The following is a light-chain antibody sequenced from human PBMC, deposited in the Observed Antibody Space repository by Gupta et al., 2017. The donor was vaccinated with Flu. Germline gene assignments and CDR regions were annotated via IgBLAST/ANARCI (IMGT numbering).Light chain of an antibody. J-gene: IGKJ2*03. V-gene: IGKV3-20*01. CDR3: QQYGSSPPYS. Sequence: EIVLTQSPGTLSLSPGERATLSCRASQSVSSSYLAWYQQKPGQAPRLLIYGASGTDFTLTISRLEPEDFAVYYCQQYGSSPPYSFGQGTKLEIK. CDR1: QSVSSSY. CDR2: GA.